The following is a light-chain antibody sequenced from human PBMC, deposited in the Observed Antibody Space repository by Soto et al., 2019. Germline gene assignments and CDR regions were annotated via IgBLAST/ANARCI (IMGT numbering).Light chain of an antibody. J-gene: IGKJ4*01. CDR3: QPYNNWPLT. V-gene: IGKV3-15*01. CDR2: DIF. Sequence: EIVLTQSPATLSLSPGDRATLSCRASQSVGSDLAWYQQKPGQAPRLVIYDIFTRATGVPTRFSGSRSGAEFTLTINSLQSEDFAVYYCQPYNNWPLTFGGGTKVDIK. CDR1: QSVGSD.